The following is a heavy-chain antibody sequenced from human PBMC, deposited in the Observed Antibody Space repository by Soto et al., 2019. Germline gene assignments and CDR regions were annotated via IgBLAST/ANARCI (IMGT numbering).Heavy chain of an antibody. CDR3: ARVLRGVVNWFDP. CDR2: IATYNSNR. D-gene: IGHD3-10*01. J-gene: IGHJ5*02. V-gene: IGHV1-18*01. Sequence: HLVQSGPEVKKPGASITVSCKTSGDTFTNFGLSWVRQAPGQGLEWMGWIATYNSNRNYAQKCHGRLRLPTDTSTSTACMELKRLRYDDTAVYYCARVLRGVVNWFDPWGQGTLVTVSS. CDR1: GDTFTNFG.